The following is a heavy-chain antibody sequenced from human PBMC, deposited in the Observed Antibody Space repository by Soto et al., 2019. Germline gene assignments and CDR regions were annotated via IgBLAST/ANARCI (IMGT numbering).Heavy chain of an antibody. D-gene: IGHD2-15*01. CDR1: GFTFEDFA. CDR3: VKVSSFASGHGSFYAVDV. J-gene: IGHJ6*02. Sequence: GGSLRLSCAASGFTFEDFAMHWVRQVPGKGLEWVSGIGWNTSKVAYADSVKGRFTIFRDNAKNSLFLDMKRLRREDTALYYCVKVSSFASGHGSFYAVDVWGQGTTVIVSS. CDR2: IGWNTSKV. V-gene: IGHV3-9*01.